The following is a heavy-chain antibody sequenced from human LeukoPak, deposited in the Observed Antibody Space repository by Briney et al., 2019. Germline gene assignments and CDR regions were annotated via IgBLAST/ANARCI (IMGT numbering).Heavy chain of an antibody. CDR3: ARRSSGWYYFDY. Sequence: SETLSLTCTVSGGSISSYYWSWIRQPPGKGLEWIGYIYYSGSTNYNPSLKSRVTISVDTSKNQFSLKLSSVTAADTAEYYCARRSSGWYYFDYWGQGTLVTVSS. D-gene: IGHD6-19*01. CDR2: IYYSGST. J-gene: IGHJ4*02. V-gene: IGHV4-59*08. CDR1: GGSISSYY.